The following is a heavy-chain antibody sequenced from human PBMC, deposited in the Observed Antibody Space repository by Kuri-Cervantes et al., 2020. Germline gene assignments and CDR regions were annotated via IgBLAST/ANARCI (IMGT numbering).Heavy chain of an antibody. CDR1: GGSVSSGSYY. D-gene: IGHD6-13*01. V-gene: IGHV4-61*01. CDR2: IYYSGST. CDR3: ARGIAAAGRHDAFDI. Sequence: GSLRLSCTVSGGSVSSGSYYWSWIRQPPGKGLEWIGYIYYSGSTNYNPSLKSRVTISVDTSKNQFSLKLSSVTAADTAVYYCARGIAAAGRHDAFDIWGQGTMVTVSS. J-gene: IGHJ3*02.